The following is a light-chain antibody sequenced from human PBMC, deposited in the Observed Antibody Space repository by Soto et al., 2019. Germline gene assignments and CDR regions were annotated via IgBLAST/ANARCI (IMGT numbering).Light chain of an antibody. J-gene: IGKJ1*01. V-gene: IGKV3-15*01. Sequence: EIVMTQSPATLSVSPGERATPSCRASLSVSRNLAWYQQKPGQAPRLLIFDASTRATGIPARFSGSGPGTEFTLTITSLQSEDFAVYYCQQYNAWPRTFGQGTKVDIK. CDR1: LSVSRN. CDR3: QQYNAWPRT. CDR2: DAS.